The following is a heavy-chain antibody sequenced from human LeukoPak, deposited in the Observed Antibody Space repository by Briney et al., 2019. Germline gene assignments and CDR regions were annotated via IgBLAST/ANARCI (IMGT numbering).Heavy chain of an antibody. J-gene: IGHJ4*02. CDR1: GFSLSNYA. CDR3: AKDHGAAVVPGRFDY. CDR2: IYYSGGNT. Sequence: GGSLRLSCAASGFSLSNYAMSGVRQAPGEGLEWVSTIYYSGGNTYSADSVKGRFTISRDNSRNMVYLQMNSLGAEGTAVYYCAKDHGAAVVPGRFDYWGQGTLVTVSS. D-gene: IGHD2-2*01. V-gene: IGHV3-23*05.